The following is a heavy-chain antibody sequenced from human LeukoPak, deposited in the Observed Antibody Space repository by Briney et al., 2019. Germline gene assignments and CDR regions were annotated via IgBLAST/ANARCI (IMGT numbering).Heavy chain of an antibody. J-gene: IGHJ3*02. D-gene: IGHD1-1*01. CDR2: INPNSGGT. V-gene: IGHV1-2*04. Sequence: ASVKVSCKASGYTFTGYYMHWVRQAPGQGLEWMGWINPNSGGTNYAQKFQGWVTMTRDTSISTAYMELSRLRSDDTAVYYCAREHTGTQAAFDIWGQGTMVTVSS. CDR1: GYTFTGYY. CDR3: AREHTGTQAAFDI.